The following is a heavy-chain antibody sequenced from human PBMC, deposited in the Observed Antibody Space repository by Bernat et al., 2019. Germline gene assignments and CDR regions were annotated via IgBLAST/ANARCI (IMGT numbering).Heavy chain of an antibody. J-gene: IGHJ3*02. V-gene: IGHV3-21*01. D-gene: IGHD3/OR15-3a*01. CDR1: GFTFSSYS. CDR2: ISSYSTSI. CDR3: ARDRDSSDDDAFDI. Sequence: EVQLVESGGGLVKPGGSLRLSCAASGFTFSSYSMNWVRQAPGKGLEWVSSISSYSTSIYYADSVKGRFTISRDNAKNSLYLQMNSLRAEDTAVYYCARDRDSSDDDAFDIWGQGAMVTVSS.